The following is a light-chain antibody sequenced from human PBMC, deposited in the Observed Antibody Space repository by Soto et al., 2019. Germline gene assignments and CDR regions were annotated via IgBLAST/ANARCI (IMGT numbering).Light chain of an antibody. V-gene: IGKV3-15*01. CDR2: GAS. CDR3: QQYNDWPIT. Sequence: EIVMTQSPATLSVSPGERATLSCRASQSVISNLGWYQQKPGQAHRLLIYGASTRATGIPARFSGRGSGTEFTLTISSLQSEDFAVYYCQQYNDWPITFGPGTTVDIK. J-gene: IGKJ3*01. CDR1: QSVISN.